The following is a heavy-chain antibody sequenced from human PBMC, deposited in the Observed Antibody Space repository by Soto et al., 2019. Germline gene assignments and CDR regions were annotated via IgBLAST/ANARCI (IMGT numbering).Heavy chain of an antibody. J-gene: IGHJ4*02. CDR1: GFTFSDYY. V-gene: IGHV3-11*05. D-gene: IGHD4-17*01. Sequence: QVQLVESGGGLVKPGGSLRLSCAASGFTFSDYYMSWIRQAPGKGLEWVSYMSSSSSYTNYAESVKGRFTISRDNAKNSRYLQMNSLRAEDTAVYYCARDSVYYGDYELSYFDYWGQGTLVTVSS. CDR2: MSSSSSYT. CDR3: ARDSVYYGDYELSYFDY.